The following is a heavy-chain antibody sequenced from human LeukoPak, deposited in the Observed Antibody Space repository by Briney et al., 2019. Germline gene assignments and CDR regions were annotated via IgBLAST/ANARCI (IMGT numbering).Heavy chain of an antibody. CDR3: AKSGEVEMATVYFDY. CDR2: ISGSGGST. Sequence: PGGSLRLSCAASGFTFSSYAMSWVRQAPGKGLEWVPAISGSGGSTYYADSVKGRFTISRDNSKNTLYLQMNSLRAEDTAVYYCAKSGEVEMATVYFDYWGQGTLVTVSS. D-gene: IGHD5-24*01. J-gene: IGHJ4*02. CDR1: GFTFSSYA. V-gene: IGHV3-23*01.